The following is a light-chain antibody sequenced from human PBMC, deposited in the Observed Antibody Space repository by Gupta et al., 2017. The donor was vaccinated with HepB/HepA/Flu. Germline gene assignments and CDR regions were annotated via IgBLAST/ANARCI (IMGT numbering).Light chain of an antibody. J-gene: IGLJ2*01. CDR2: KDS. CDR1: ALPKQY. Sequence: SYELPQPPSVSVAPGQTARITCSGDALPKQYAYWYQPKPGQAPVLVIYKDSERPSGIPERFSGSSSGTTVTLTISGVQAEDEADYYCQSADSSGTYVVFGGGTKLTVL. CDR3: QSADSSGTYVV. V-gene: IGLV3-25*03.